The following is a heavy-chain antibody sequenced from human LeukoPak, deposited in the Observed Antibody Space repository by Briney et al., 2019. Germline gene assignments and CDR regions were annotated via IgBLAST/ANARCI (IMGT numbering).Heavy chain of an antibody. CDR2: IWATGST. D-gene: IGHD4-11*01. V-gene: IGHV4-4*07. J-gene: IGHJ2*01. CDR1: GGSISSHY. CDR3: ARVRAYSDFVGNFDL. Sequence: RPSETLSLTCTVSGGSISSHYWSWIRQPAGKRLEWIGRIWATGSTVDNPSFRSRLTLSIDRSKSQLSLKLTSMTAADSAVYYCARVRAYSDFVGNFDLRGHGIPVTVSS.